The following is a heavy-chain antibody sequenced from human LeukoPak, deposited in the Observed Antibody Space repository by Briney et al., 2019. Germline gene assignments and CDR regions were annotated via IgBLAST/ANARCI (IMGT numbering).Heavy chain of an antibody. D-gene: IGHD2-2*01. V-gene: IGHV4-30-4*01. CDR1: GGSISSGDNY. Sequence: SQTLSLTCTVSGGSISSGDNYWVRKAKPTGLGLEWVGYIYYSGSTYYNPSLKSRVTISVDTSKNQFSLKLSSVTAADTAVYYCAREYCSSTSCYCDVWGQGTTVTVSS. J-gene: IGHJ6*02. CDR3: AREYCSSTSCYCDV. CDR2: IYYSGST.